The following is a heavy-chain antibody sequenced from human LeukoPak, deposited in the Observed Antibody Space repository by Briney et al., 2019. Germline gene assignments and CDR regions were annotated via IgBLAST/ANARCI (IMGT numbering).Heavy chain of an antibody. CDR3: ARARRALGYQLLWGGWFDP. CDR2: IYHSGST. V-gene: IGHV4-30-2*01. J-gene: IGHJ5*02. Sequence: KPSETLSLTCSFSGGSISSGGYSWSWIRQPPGKGLEWIGYIYHSGSTYYNPSLKSRVTISVDRSKNQFSLKLSSVTAADTAVYYCARARRALGYQLLWGGWFDPWGQGTLVTVSS. CDR1: GGSISSGGYS. D-gene: IGHD2-2*01.